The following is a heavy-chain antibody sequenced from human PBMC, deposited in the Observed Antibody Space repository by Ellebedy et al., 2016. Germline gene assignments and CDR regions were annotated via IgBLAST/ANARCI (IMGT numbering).Heavy chain of an antibody. CDR2: IYPGDSDT. Sequence: KVSCXGSGYSFTSYWIGWVRQMPGKGLEWMGIIYPGDSDTRYSPSFQGQVTISADKSISTAYLQWSSLKASDTAMYYCARPAYCGGDCLDAFDIWGQGTMVTVSS. V-gene: IGHV5-51*01. CDR3: ARPAYCGGDCLDAFDI. CDR1: GYSFTSYW. D-gene: IGHD2-21*02. J-gene: IGHJ3*02.